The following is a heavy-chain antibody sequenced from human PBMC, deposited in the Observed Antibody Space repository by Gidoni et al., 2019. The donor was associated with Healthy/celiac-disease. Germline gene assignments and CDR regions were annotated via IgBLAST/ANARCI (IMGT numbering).Heavy chain of an antibody. Sequence: PGKALEWLARIDWDNDTYYITSLKTRLTITKDTSKNQVVLTMTNMDPVDTATYYCARNQPGIAAAHHYFDYWGQGTLVTVSS. V-gene: IGHV2-70*11. CDR3: ARNQPGIAAAHHYFDY. J-gene: IGHJ4*02. CDR2: IDWDNDT. D-gene: IGHD6-13*01.